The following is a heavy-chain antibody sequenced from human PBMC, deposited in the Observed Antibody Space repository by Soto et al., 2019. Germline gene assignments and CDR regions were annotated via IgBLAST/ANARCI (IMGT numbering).Heavy chain of an antibody. D-gene: IGHD3-22*01. CDR3: AKDGVAHIPLYTSGSSYDH. CDR2: ISGSDGST. V-gene: IGHV3-23*01. Sequence: GGALRLSCAASGFICSSYAMSGVGQYPGKGLEWVSAISGSDGSTYYADSVKGRFTISRDNSRNTLYLQMNSLRAEDTAVYYCAKDGVAHIPLYTSGSSYDHWGQGTLVTAPQ. J-gene: IGHJ4*02. CDR1: GFICSSYA.